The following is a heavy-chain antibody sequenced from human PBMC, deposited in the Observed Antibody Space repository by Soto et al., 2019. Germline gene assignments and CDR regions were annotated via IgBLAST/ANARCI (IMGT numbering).Heavy chain of an antibody. CDR3: ACGYSYGFLDY. CDR2: IYHSGST. Sequence: PSVTMSLTCAVSDGSISSGGYSWRWNRQPPGKGLEWIGYIYHSGSTYYNPSLKSRVTISVDRSKNQFSLKLSSVTAADTAVYYCACGYSYGFLDYWGQGTLVTVSS. CDR1: DGSISSGGYS. V-gene: IGHV4-30-2*01. D-gene: IGHD5-18*01. J-gene: IGHJ4*02.